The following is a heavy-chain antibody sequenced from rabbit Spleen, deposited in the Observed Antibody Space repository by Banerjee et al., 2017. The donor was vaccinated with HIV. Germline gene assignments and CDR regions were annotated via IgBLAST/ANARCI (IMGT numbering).Heavy chain of an antibody. V-gene: IGHV1S40*01. CDR1: GVSFSGDSY. D-gene: IGHD1-1*01. J-gene: IGHJ6*01. CDR2: IDTGSSGFT. CDR3: ARDNSSSFSSYGMDL. Sequence: QSLEESGGDLVKPGASLTLTCIASGVSFSGDSYMCWVRQAPGKGLEWIVCIDTGSSGFTYYASWAKGRFTISKTSSTTVTLQMTSLTVADTATYFCARDNSSSFSSYGMDLWGPGTLVTVS.